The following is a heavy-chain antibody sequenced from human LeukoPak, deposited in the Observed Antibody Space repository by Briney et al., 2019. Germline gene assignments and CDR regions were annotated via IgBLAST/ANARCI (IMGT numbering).Heavy chain of an antibody. CDR1: GGSISSSSYY. D-gene: IGHD3-16*02. Sequence: PSETLSLTCTVSGGSISSSSYYWGWIRQPPGKGLEWIGSIYYSGSTYYNPSLKSRVTISVDTSKNQFSLKLSSVTAADTAVYYCARQLLGLGELSLLDPWGLGTLVTVSS. CDR2: IYYSGST. CDR3: ARQLLGLGELSLLDP. V-gene: IGHV4-39*01. J-gene: IGHJ5*02.